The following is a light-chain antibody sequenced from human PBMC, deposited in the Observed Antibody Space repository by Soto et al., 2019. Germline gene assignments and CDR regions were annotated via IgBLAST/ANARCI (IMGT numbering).Light chain of an antibody. Sequence: EIVLTQSPATLSLSPGGRATLSCRASQSVSDYVAWYQQKPGQAPRLLIYDASNRATGIPARFSGSGSGTDFTLNISSLEPEDFAIYYCQQYGTSPRTFGQGTKVDIK. CDR3: QQYGTSPRT. J-gene: IGKJ1*01. V-gene: IGKV3-11*01. CDR2: DAS. CDR1: QSVSDY.